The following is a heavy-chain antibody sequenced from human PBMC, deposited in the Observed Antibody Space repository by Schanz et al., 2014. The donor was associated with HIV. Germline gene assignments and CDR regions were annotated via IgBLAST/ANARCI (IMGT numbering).Heavy chain of an antibody. CDR1: GFTFSSCA. CDR2: TSGSGGRT. V-gene: IGHV3-23*01. J-gene: IGHJ1*01. D-gene: IGHD6-19*01. CDR3: VKGGSDWTPGPTWCQP. Sequence: EVRLLESGGGLVQPGGSLRLACAASGFTFSSCAMTWVRQAPGKGLEWVSTTSGSGGRTYYADSVKGRFSISRDNSKNTLSLQMNGLRGEDTAVYYCVKGGSDWTPGPTWCQPWGQGTLVIVSS.